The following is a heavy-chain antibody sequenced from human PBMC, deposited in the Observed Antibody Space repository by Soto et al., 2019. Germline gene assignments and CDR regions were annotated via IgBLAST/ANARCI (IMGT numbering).Heavy chain of an antibody. CDR3: ARSELELRI. J-gene: IGHJ4*02. CDR1: GGSISSYY. V-gene: IGHV4-59*08. D-gene: IGHD1-7*01. CDR2: IYYSGST. Sequence: PSETLSLTCTVSGGSISSYYWSWIRQPPGKGLEWIGYIYYSGSTYYNPSLKSRVTLSVDTSKNQFSLKLSSVTAADTAVYYCARSELELRIWGQGTLVTVSS.